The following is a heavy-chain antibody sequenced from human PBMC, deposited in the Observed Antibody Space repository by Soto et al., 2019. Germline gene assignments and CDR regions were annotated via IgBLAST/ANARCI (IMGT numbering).Heavy chain of an antibody. D-gene: IGHD2-2*01. Sequence: SETLSLTCTVSGGSISSGGYYWSWIRQHPGKGLEWIGYIYYSGSTYYNPSLKSRVTISVDTSKNQFSLKLSSVTAADTAVYYCARAAPRDIVVSAAMRVDYYYYGMDVWGQGTTVTVSS. V-gene: IGHV4-31*03. CDR3: ARAAPRDIVVSAAMRVDYYYYGMDV. CDR1: GGSISSGGYY. J-gene: IGHJ6*02. CDR2: IYYSGST.